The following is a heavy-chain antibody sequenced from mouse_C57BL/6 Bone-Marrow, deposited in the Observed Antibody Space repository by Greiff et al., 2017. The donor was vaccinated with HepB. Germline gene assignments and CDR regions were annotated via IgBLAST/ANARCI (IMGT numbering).Heavy chain of an antibody. CDR2: IDPEDGET. CDR3: ADLYYGSSHYFDY. J-gene: IGHJ2*01. CDR1: GFNIKDYY. D-gene: IGHD1-1*01. V-gene: IGHV14-2*01. Sequence: DVKLVESGAELVKPGASVKLSCTASGFNIKDYYMHWVKQRTEQGLEWIGRIDPEDGETKYAPKFQGKATITADTSSNTAYLQLSSLTSEDTAVYYCADLYYGSSHYFDYWGQGTTLTVSS.